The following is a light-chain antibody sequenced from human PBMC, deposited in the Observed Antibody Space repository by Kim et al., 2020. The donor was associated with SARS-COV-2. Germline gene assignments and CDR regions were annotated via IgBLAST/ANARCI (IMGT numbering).Light chain of an antibody. CDR2: SAS. CDR3: HQYYVSPLT. CDR1: QGISKF. Sequence: DIQMTQSPSSLSASVGDRVTITCRASQGISKFLAWYRQKPGKAPELLLYSASRLESGVPSRFSGTGSGTDYSLTISSLQPEDFATYYCHQYYVSPLTFGGGTKVEIK. J-gene: IGKJ4*01. V-gene: IGKV1-NL1*01.